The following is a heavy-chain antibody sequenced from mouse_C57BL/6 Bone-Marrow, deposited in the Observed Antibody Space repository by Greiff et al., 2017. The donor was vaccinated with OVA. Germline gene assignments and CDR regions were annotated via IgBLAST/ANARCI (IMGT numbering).Heavy chain of an antibody. CDR3: ARQARLRRDYYAMDY. CDR2: ISSGGSYT. CDR1: GFTFSSYG. J-gene: IGHJ4*01. V-gene: IGHV5-6*01. D-gene: IGHD2-4*01. Sequence: EVQVVESGGDLVKPGGSLKLSCAASGFTFSSYGMSWVRQTPDKRLEWVATISSGGSYTYYPDSVKGRFTISRDNAKNTLYLQMSSLKSEDTAMYYCARQARLRRDYYAMDYWGQGTSVTVSS.